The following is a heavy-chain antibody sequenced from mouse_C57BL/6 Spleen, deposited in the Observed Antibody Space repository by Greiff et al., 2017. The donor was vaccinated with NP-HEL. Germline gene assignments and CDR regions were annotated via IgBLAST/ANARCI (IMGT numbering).Heavy chain of an antibody. D-gene: IGHD2-4*01. Sequence: EVMLVESGGDLVKPGGSLKLSCAASGFTFSSYGMSWVRQTPDKRLEWVATISSGGSYTYYPDSVKGRFTIARDNAKNTLYLQMSSLKSEETAMYYCARREDYDGRSYFDYWGRGTTLTVSS. J-gene: IGHJ2*01. CDR3: ARREDYDGRSYFDY. V-gene: IGHV5-6*02. CDR2: ISSGGSYT. CDR1: GFTFSSYG.